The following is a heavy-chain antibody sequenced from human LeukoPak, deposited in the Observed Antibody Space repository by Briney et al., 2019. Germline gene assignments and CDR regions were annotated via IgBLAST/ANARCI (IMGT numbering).Heavy chain of an antibody. D-gene: IGHD2-15*01. CDR1: DKSFSDYY. CDR2: IHPTGTT. Sequence: PSETLSLTCDVYDKSFSDYYWSWIRQPPGKGLEWIGEIHPTGTTNYNPSLKSRATISVDTSENQFSLKLSSVTAADTAVYYCARDVAPCSGGSCLRFWFDPWGQGTLVTVSS. J-gene: IGHJ5*02. CDR3: ARDVAPCSGGSCLRFWFDP. V-gene: IGHV4-34*01.